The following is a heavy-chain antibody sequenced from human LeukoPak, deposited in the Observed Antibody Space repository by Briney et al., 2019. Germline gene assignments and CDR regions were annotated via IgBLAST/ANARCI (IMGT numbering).Heavy chain of an antibody. CDR2: INHSGST. V-gene: IGHV4-34*01. J-gene: IGHJ4*02. CDR3: XXVGSYGSHPYYFDY. Sequence: SETLSLTCAVYGGSFSGYYWSWIRQPPGKGLEWIGEINHSGSTNYNPSLKSRVTISVDTSKNQFSLKLSSVTAADTAVYYCXXVGSYGSHPYYFDYWGQGTLVTVSS. D-gene: IGHD5-18*01. CDR1: GGSFSGYY.